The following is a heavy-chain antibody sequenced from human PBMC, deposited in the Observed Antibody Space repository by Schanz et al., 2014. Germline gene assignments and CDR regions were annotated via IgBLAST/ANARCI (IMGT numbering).Heavy chain of an antibody. J-gene: IGHJ4*02. V-gene: IGHV3-23*04. CDR3: ARIGGSVFDY. CDR1: GFTFTNYA. Sequence: EEQLVESGGGLVQPGGSLRLSCAASGFTFTNYAMTWVRQAPGKGLEWVIVISGSGGSTYYADSVKGRFTISRDNSKNTLYLQMNSLRAEDTAVYYCARIGGSVFDYWAQGTLVTVSS. CDR2: ISGSGGST. D-gene: IGHD3-10*01.